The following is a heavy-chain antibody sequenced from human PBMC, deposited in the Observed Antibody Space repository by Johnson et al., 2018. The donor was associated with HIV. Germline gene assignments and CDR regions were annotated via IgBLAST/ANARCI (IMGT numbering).Heavy chain of an antibody. CDR3: AKSAASAGGDDAFDI. Sequence: QVQLVESGGGVVQPGRSLRLSCAASGFTFSNYGMHWVRQAPGKGLEWVAVISYDGSNKYYADSVKGRFTISRDNSKNTLYVQMNSLGAEDPAVYYCAKSAASAGGDDAFDIWGQGTMVTVSS. CDR2: ISYDGSNK. CDR1: GFTFSNYG. J-gene: IGHJ3*02. D-gene: IGHD3-16*01. V-gene: IGHV3-30*18.